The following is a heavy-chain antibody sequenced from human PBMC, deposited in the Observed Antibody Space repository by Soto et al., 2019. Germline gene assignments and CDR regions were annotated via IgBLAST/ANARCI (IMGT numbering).Heavy chain of an antibody. CDR1: GFTFSDYG. CDR2: LWYDGSGE. CDR3: ARDSVRFLEHFSKDYFDY. D-gene: IGHD3-3*01. Sequence: QVHLVESGGGVVQPGGSLRLSCAGSGFTFSDYGMHWVRQAPGKGLEWVAVLWYDGSGEYYTDSVRGRFTISRVNSKNTLYLQMKNLRDEDTGVYYCARDSVRFLEHFSKDYFDYWGQGTRVTVSS. V-gene: IGHV3-33*08. J-gene: IGHJ4*02.